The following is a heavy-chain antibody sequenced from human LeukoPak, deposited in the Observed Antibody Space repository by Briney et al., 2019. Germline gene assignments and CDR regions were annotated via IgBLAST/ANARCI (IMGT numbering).Heavy chain of an antibody. Sequence: GRSLRLSCAASGFTFDDYAMHWVRQAPGKGLEWVSGISWNSGSIGYADSVKGRFTISRDNAKNSLYLQMNSLRAEDMALYYCAKDANPYYYDSSGYYYVSYYFDYWGQGTLVTVSS. CDR3: AKDANPYYYDSSGYYYVSYYFDY. CDR2: ISWNSGSI. D-gene: IGHD3-22*01. J-gene: IGHJ4*02. CDR1: GFTFDDYA. V-gene: IGHV3-9*03.